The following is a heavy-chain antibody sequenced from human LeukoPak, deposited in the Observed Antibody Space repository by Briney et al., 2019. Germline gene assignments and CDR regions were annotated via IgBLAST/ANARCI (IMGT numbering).Heavy chain of an antibody. D-gene: IGHD3-22*01. CDR1: GDTFSSFP. J-gene: IGHJ5*02. V-gene: IGHV1-8*02. CDR3: ARMSYYDRRGDNWFDP. Sequence: ASVKVSCKASGDTFSSFPISWVRQAPGQGLEWMGWMNPNSGNTGYAQKFQGRVTMTRDTSISTAYMELSSLRSEDTAVYYCARMSYYDRRGDNWFDPWGQGTLVIVSS. CDR2: MNPNSGNT.